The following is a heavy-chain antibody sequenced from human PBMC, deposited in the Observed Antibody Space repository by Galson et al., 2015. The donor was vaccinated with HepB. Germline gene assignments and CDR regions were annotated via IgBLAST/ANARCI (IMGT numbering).Heavy chain of an antibody. Sequence: SLRLSCAASGFTFSSYAMSWVRQAPGKGLEWVSAISGSGGSTYYADSVKGRFTISRDNSKNTLYLQMNSLRAEDTAVYYCAKDGDYDFWSGYPDYYYYGMDVWGQGTTVTVSS. CDR3: AKDGDYDFWSGYPDYYYYGMDV. CDR1: GFTFSSYA. J-gene: IGHJ6*02. D-gene: IGHD3-3*01. V-gene: IGHV3-23*01. CDR2: ISGSGGST.